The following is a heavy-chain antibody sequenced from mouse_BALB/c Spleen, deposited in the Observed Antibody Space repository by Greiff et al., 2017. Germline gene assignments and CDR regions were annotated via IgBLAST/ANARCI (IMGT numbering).Heavy chain of an antibody. CDR3: ARGYDYAWFAY. J-gene: IGHJ3*01. D-gene: IGHD2-4*01. V-gene: IGHV1S56*01. Sequence: VQLQQSGPELVKPGASVRISCKASGYTFTSYYIHWVKQRPGQGLEWIGWIYPGNVNTKYNEKFKGKATLTADKSSSTAYMQLSSLTSEDSAVYFCARGYDYAWFAYWGQGTLVTVSA. CDR2: IYPGNVNT. CDR1: GYTFTSYY.